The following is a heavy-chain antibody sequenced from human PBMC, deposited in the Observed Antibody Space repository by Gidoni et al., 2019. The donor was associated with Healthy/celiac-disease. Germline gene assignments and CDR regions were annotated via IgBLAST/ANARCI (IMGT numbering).Heavy chain of an antibody. J-gene: IGHJ3*02. V-gene: IGHV2-26*01. CDR1: GFSLSNARMG. D-gene: IGHD1-7*01. CDR3: ARPAATSSKLELDAFDI. CDR2: IFSNDEK. Sequence: QVTLKESGPVLVKPTETLTLTCTVSGFSLSNARMGVSWIRQPPGKALEWLAHIFSNDEKSYSTSLKSRLTTSKDTSKSQVVLTMTNMDPVDTATYYCARPAATSSKLELDAFDIWGQGTMVTVSS.